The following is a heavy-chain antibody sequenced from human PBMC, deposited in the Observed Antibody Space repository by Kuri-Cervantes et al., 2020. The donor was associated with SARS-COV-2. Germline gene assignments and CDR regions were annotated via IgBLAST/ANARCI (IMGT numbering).Heavy chain of an antibody. Sequence: SETLSLTCAVYGGSFGGYYWSWIRQPPGKGLEWIGEINHSGSTNYNPSLKSRVTISVDASKNQFSLKLSSVTAADTAVYYCARVGSVNNWFDPWGQGTLVTVSS. CDR1: GGSFGGYY. CDR2: INHSGST. J-gene: IGHJ5*02. D-gene: IGHD6-25*01. V-gene: IGHV4-34*01. CDR3: ARVGSVNNWFDP.